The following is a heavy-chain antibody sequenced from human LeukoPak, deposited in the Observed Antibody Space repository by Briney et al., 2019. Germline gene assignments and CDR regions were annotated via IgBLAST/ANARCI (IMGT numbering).Heavy chain of an antibody. J-gene: IGHJ5*02. D-gene: IGHD1-26*01. CDR2: ISGSGGST. CDR1: GFSFSTYA. V-gene: IGHV3-23*01. Sequence: GGSLRLSCAASGFSFSTYAMSWVRQAPGKGLEWVSTISGSGGSTYYADSVKGRFSISRDDSKNTLYLQMNSLRAEDTAVYYCARRRVGAISSYNWFDPWGQGTLVTVSS. CDR3: ARRRVGAISSYNWFDP.